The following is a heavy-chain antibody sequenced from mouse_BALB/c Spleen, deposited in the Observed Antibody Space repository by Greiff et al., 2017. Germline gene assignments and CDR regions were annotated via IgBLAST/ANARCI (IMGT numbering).Heavy chain of an antibody. CDR1: GFTFSDYY. D-gene: IGHD1-1*01. Sequence: EVKVVESGGGLVKPGGSLKLSCAASGFTFSDYYMYWVRQTPEKRLEWVATISDGGSYTYYPDSVKGRFTISRDNAKNNLYLQMSSLKSEDTAMYYCARGLYGSSPYYAMDYWGQGTSVTVSS. V-gene: IGHV5-4*02. J-gene: IGHJ4*01. CDR3: ARGLYGSSPYYAMDY. CDR2: ISDGGSYT.